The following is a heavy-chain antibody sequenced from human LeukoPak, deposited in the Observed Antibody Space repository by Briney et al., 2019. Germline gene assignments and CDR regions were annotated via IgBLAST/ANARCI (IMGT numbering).Heavy chain of an antibody. CDR1: GYSFTSYW. CDR2: IYPGDSDT. D-gene: IGHD3-22*01. Sequence: GESLKISCKGSGYSFTSYWIGWVRQMPGKGLEWMGIIYPGDSDTRYSPSFQGQVTISADKSISTAYLQWSSLKASDTAMYYCARIARYYYDSSGYYGDAFDIWGQGTMVTVSS. J-gene: IGHJ3*02. CDR3: ARIARYYYDSSGYYGDAFDI. V-gene: IGHV5-51*01.